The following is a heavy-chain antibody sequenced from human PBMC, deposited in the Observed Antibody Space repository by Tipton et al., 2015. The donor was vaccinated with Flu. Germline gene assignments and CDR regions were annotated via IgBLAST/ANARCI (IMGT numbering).Heavy chain of an antibody. J-gene: IGHJ4*02. V-gene: IGHV4-4*08. CDR3: ARSRIPEPSPFY. CDR1: GDSISSDYY. CDR2: IYTSGST. D-gene: IGHD1-14*01. Sequence: TLSLTCAVSGDSISSDYYWGWIRQFPGKGLEWIGHIYTSGSTNYSPSLKSRVTISVDTSKNQFSLKLSSVTAADTAVYYCARSRIPEPSPFYWGQGTRVTVSS.